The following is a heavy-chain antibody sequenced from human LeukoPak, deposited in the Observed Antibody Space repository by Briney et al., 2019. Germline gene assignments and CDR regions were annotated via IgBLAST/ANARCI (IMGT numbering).Heavy chain of an antibody. V-gene: IGHV3-21*01. CDR1: GFTFSSYS. J-gene: IGHJ4*02. CDR3: ARVAVDTAMVEYYFDY. D-gene: IGHD5-18*01. Sequence: GGSLRLSCAASGFTFSSYSMNWVRQAPGKGLEWVSSISSSSSYIYYADSVKGRFTISRDNARNSLYLQMNSLRAEDTAVYYCARVAVDTAMVEYYFDYWGQGTLVTVSS. CDR2: ISSSSSYI.